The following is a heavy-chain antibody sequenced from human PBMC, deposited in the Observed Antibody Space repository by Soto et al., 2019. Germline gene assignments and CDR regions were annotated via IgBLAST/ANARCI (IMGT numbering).Heavy chain of an antibody. V-gene: IGHV3-15*01. Sequence: GGSLRLSCAASGFTFSNAWMSWVRQAPGKGLEWVGRIKSKTDGGKTDYAAPVIGRFTISRDDSKNTLYLQMNSLKTEDTAVYYCTTDWEYCSGGSCYGAFDIWGQGTMVTVSS. J-gene: IGHJ3*02. D-gene: IGHD2-15*01. CDR2: IKSKTDGGKT. CDR1: GFTFSNAW. CDR3: TTDWEYCSGGSCYGAFDI.